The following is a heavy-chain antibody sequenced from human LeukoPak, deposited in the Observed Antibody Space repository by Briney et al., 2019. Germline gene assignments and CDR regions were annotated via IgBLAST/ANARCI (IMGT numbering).Heavy chain of an antibody. CDR3: AKGMSGSAPYNWFDP. J-gene: IGHJ5*02. D-gene: IGHD2-15*01. V-gene: IGHV3-23*01. Sequence: PGGSLRLSCAASGIRFSSYAMSWVRQAPGKGLEWVSAISGSGGSAFYADFVKGRFTTSRDNSKNTLYLQMNSLRVEDTAVFYCAKGMSGSAPYNWFDPWGQGTLVTVSS. CDR2: ISGSGGSA. CDR1: GIRFSSYA.